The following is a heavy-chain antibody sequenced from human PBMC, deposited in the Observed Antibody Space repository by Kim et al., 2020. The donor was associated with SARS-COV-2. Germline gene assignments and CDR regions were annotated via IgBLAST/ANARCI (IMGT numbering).Heavy chain of an antibody. D-gene: IGHD2-21*01. J-gene: IGHJ4*02. Sequence: YQEAVKGRITISRDNAKNALYLQMSSLRVDDTAVYYCARGGYSNFDFWGQGTLVTVSS. CDR3: ARGGYSNFDF. V-gene: IGHV3-7*01.